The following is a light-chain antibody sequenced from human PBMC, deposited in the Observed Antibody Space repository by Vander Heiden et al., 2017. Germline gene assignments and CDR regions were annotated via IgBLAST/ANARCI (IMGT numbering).Light chain of an antibody. J-gene: IGLJ1*01. CDR3: SSYTSSSTLDV. V-gene: IGLV2-14*01. CDR1: ISDVGGSTY. Sequence: QSALTQPSYVPGSPGQSIAISCTGTISDVGGSTYVSWYQQHPGKAHKQRIYEVSDRPAGVSNRFSGSKSGSTASLTISGLQAEDEADYYCSSYTSSSTLDVFGTGTKVTVL. CDR2: EVS.